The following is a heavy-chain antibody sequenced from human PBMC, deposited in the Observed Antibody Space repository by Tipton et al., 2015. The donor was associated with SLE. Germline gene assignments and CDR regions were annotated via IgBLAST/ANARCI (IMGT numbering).Heavy chain of an antibody. J-gene: IGHJ3*02. Sequence: TLSLTCTVSGGSISSYYWSWFRQPPGKGLEWIGYIYYSGSTNYNPSLKSRVTISVDTSKNQFSLKLSSVTAADTAVYYCARGDYYDSSGHDAFDIWGQGTMVTVSS. D-gene: IGHD3-22*01. CDR1: GGSISSYY. V-gene: IGHV4-59*01. CDR3: ARGDYYDSSGHDAFDI. CDR2: IYYSGST.